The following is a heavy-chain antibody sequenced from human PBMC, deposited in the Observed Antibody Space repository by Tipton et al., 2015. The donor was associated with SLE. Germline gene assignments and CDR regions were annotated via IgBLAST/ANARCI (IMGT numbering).Heavy chain of an antibody. CDR3: ASVPAGYFDY. V-gene: IGHV4-39*01. CDR2: IYYSGST. Sequence: TLSLTCTVSGGSISSHYWSWIRQPPGKGLEWIGSIYYSGSTYYNPSLKSRVTISVDTSKNQFSLKLSSVTAADTAVYYCASVPAGYFDYWGQGTLVTVSS. D-gene: IGHD2-15*01. CDR1: GGSISSHY. J-gene: IGHJ4*02.